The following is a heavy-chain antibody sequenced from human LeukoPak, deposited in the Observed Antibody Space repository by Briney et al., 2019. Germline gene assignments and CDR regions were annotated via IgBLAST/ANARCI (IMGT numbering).Heavy chain of an antibody. CDR2: ISPDSNYK. V-gene: IGHV3-21*01. J-gene: IGHJ4*02. CDR1: GFTFSTYS. CDR3: VRGGYRGFDYEY. D-gene: IGHD5-12*01. Sequence: PGESLRLSCVASGFTFSTYSMNWLRLAPGKGLEWVSSISPDSNYKYYVDSVKGRFTISRDNAKSSLYLQMNSLRAEDTAVYYCVRGGYRGFDYEYWGQGTLVTVSS.